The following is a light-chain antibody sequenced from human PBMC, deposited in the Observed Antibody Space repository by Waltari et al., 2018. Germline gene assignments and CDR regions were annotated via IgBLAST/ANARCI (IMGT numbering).Light chain of an antibody. CDR2: DVK. Sequence: QSALTQPASVSGSPGQSITISCTGPPSDVGAYDYVSWYQQHPGKAPKLMIYDVKSRPSGVSARFSGSKSGNTASLTISGLQTEDEADYYCSSSTTTTLIFGGGTKLTVL. CDR1: PSDVGAYDY. V-gene: IGLV2-14*03. J-gene: IGLJ2*01. CDR3: SSSTTTTLI.